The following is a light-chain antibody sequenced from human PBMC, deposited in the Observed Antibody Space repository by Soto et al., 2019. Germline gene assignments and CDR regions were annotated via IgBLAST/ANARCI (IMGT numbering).Light chain of an antibody. J-gene: IGKJ5*01. CDR3: EQYVVSLIT. V-gene: IGKV3-20*01. CDR1: QSISGS. Sequence: SLGALSLKKGERATLSCRASQSISGSLAWYQQKPGLAPTLLISDESNRASRVPDRFTGGGSGTEFSLTILRLEPEDFALYYCEQYVVSLITFGQ. CDR2: DES.